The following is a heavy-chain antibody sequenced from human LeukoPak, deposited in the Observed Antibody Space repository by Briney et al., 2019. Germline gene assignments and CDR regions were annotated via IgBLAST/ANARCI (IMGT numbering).Heavy chain of an antibody. V-gene: IGHV3-21*01. D-gene: IGHD4-17*01. Sequence: GGSLRLSCAASGFTFSSYSVNWVRQAPGKGLEWVSSISGSSSYIYYADSVKGRFTISRDNAKNSLYLQMNSLRAEDTAVYYCARGSTVTTDFADYWGQGTLVTVSS. CDR3: ARGSTVTTDFADY. J-gene: IGHJ4*02. CDR2: ISGSSSYI. CDR1: GFTFSSYS.